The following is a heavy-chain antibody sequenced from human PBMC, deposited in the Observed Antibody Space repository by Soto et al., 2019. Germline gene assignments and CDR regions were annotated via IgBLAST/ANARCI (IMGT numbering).Heavy chain of an antibody. CDR3: ARGRHPCSSTTCSRWFDP. D-gene: IGHD2-2*01. V-gene: IGHV5-51*01. Sequence: PGESLKISCKGSGYSFVSYWIAWVRQKPGKGLEWMGTIYPADSDTRYSPSFQGQVTISVDLSIRTAYLQWSSLRASDTALFFCARGRHPCSSTTCSRWFDPWGPGTLVTVSS. CDR1: GYSFVSYW. CDR2: IYPADSDT. J-gene: IGHJ5*02.